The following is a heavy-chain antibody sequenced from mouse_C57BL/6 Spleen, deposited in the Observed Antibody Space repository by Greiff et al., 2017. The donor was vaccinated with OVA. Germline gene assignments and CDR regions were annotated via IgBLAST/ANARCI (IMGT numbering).Heavy chain of an antibody. V-gene: IGHV5-17*01. Sequence: EVMLVESGVGLVKPGGSLKLSCAASGFTFSDYGMHWVRQAPEKGLEWVAYISSGSSTIYYADTVKGRFTISRDNAKNTLFLQMTSLRSEDTAMYYCARGAQASWFAYWGQGTLVTVSA. CDR3: ARGAQASWFAY. CDR2: ISSGSSTI. CDR1: GFTFSDYG. J-gene: IGHJ3*01. D-gene: IGHD3-2*02.